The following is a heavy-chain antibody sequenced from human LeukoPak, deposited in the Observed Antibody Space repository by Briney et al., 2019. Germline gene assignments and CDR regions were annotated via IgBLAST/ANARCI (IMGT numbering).Heavy chain of an antibody. V-gene: IGHV3-11*01. CDR2: ISSSGSTI. CDR3: ASFYKWELLLTSAIDY. CDR1: GFTFGDYY. D-gene: IGHD1-26*01. Sequence: GGSLRLSGAASGFTFGDYYMSWLRHAPGQGLEWVSYISSSGSTIYYADSVKRRFTISRDNAKNSLYLQMNSLRAEDTAVYYCASFYKWELLLTSAIDYWGQGTLVTVSS. J-gene: IGHJ4*02.